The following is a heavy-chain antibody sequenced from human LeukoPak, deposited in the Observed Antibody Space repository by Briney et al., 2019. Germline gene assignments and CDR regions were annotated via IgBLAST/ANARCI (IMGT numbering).Heavy chain of an antibody. CDR3: ARDGGYYYDSSGYPL. Sequence: GGSLRLSCAASGFTFSTYAMNWVRQAPGKGLEWVSYISSSGSTMYYADSVKGRFTISRDNADNSLYLQMNSLRAEDTAIYYCARDGGYYYDSSGYPLWGQGTLVTVSS. V-gene: IGHV3-48*03. J-gene: IGHJ4*02. CDR2: ISSSGSTM. D-gene: IGHD3-22*01. CDR1: GFTFSTYA.